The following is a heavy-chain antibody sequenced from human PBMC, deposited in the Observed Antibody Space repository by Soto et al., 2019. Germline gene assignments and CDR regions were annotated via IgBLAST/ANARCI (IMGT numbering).Heavy chain of an antibody. CDR2: MNPNSGNT. Sequence: ASVKVSCKASGYTFTSYDINWVRQATGQGLEWMGWMNPNSGNTGYAQRFQGRVTMTRNTSISTAYMELSSLRSEDTAVYYCARGGSDVVVVAATSGPWGQGXLVTVYS. J-gene: IGHJ5*02. D-gene: IGHD2-15*01. CDR3: ARGGSDVVVVAATSGP. CDR1: GYTFTSYD. V-gene: IGHV1-8*01.